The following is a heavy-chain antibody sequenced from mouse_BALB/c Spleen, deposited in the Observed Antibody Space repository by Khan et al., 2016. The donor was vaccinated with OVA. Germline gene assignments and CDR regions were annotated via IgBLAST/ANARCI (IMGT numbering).Heavy chain of an antibody. J-gene: IGHJ3*01. V-gene: IGHV1-85*01. D-gene: IGHD2-10*02. Sequence: QVQLQQSGAELVKPGASVTLSCKASGYTFTSYDINWVRQRPEQGLEWIGWIFPGDGSTKYNEKFKGRATLTTAKSSSTAYMHLSRLTSEDSAVYFCARGGYGGFAYGGQGTLVTVSA. CDR3: ARGGYGGFAY. CDR2: IFPGDGST. CDR1: GYTFTSYD.